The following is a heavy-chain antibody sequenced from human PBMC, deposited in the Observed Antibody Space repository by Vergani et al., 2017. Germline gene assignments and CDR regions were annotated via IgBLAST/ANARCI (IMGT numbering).Heavy chain of an antibody. CDR2: ISSSSSYI. CDR3: ARAAIAVASTGAWRHFDY. V-gene: IGHV3-21*01. CDR1: GFTFSSYS. Sequence: EVQLVESGGGLVKPGGSLRLSCAASGFTFSSYSMNWVRQAPGKGLEWVSFISSSSSYIYYADSVKGRFTISRDNAKNSLYLQMNSLRAEDTAVYYCARAAIAVASTGAWRHFDYWGQGTLVTVSS. J-gene: IGHJ4*02. D-gene: IGHD6-19*01.